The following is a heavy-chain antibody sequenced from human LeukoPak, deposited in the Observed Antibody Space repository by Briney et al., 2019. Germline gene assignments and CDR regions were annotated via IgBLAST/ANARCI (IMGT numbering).Heavy chain of an antibody. V-gene: IGHV1-46*01. CDR2: IDPSGGST. CDR3: ARGDGDSDSNGVLMGWFDP. J-gene: IGHJ5*02. CDR1: GYTFTAYY. D-gene: IGHD3-22*01. Sequence: GASVKVSCKASGYTFTAYYMHWVRQAPGQGLEWMGVIDPSGGSTSYAQRFQDRVTMTSDTSTSTVYMELSSLRSEDTAVYYCARGDGDSDSNGVLMGWFDPWGQGTLVTVFS.